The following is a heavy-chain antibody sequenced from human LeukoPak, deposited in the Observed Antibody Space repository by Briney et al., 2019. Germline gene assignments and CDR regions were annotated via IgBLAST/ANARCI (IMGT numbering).Heavy chain of an antibody. CDR3: ARHVAPPVRLWFPDYYYGMEV. V-gene: IGHV4-59*08. J-gene: IGHJ6*01. Sequence: SETLSLTCTVSGRSISSYYWSWIRQPPGKGREWIGYIYYSGSTNYNPSLKSRVTISVDTSQNQFSLKLSSVTAADTAVYYWARHVAPPVRLWFPDYYYGMEVWGEGTTVTVSS. CDR2: IYYSGST. CDR1: GRSISSYY. D-gene: IGHD5-18*01.